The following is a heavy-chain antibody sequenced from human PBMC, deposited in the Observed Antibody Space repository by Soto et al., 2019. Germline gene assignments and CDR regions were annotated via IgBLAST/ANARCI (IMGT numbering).Heavy chain of an antibody. CDR3: ARTMDSSGYYYFYYYYGMDV. Sequence: GESLKISCKGSGYSFTSYWIGWVRQMPGKGLEWMGIIYPGDSDTRYSPSFQGQVTISANKSISTAYLQWSSLKASDTAMYYCARTMDSSGYYYFYYYYGMDVWGQGSMVTVSS. J-gene: IGHJ6*02. V-gene: IGHV5-51*01. CDR1: GYSFTSYW. D-gene: IGHD3-22*01. CDR2: IYPGDSDT.